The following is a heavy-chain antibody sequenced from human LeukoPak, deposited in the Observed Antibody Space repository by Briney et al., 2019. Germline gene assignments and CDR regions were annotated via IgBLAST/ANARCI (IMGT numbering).Heavy chain of an antibody. V-gene: IGHV3-48*01. Sequence: GGSLRLSCAASGFTFSSYSMNWVRQAPGKGLEWVSYISSSSSTIYYADSVKGRFTISRDNAKNSLYLQMNSLRAEDTAVYYCAREQITMVRGVSVPHGMDVWGQGTTVTVPS. CDR3: AREQITMVRGVSVPHGMDV. CDR1: GFTFSSYS. CDR2: ISSSSSTI. J-gene: IGHJ6*02. D-gene: IGHD3-10*01.